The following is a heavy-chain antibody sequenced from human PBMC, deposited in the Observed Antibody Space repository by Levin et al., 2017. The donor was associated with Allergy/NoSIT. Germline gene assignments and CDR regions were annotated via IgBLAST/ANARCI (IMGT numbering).Heavy chain of an antibody. CDR1: GFTFDNSA. V-gene: IGHV3-30-3*01. D-gene: IGHD1-26*01. CDR2: ISYDGSNK. J-gene: IGHJ4*02. CDR3: ARDPRSYSTGVDY. Sequence: LSLTCAASGFTFDNSAIHWVRQPPGKGLEWVAVISYDGSNKYYADSVKGRFTVSRDNSKNTLYLQMNSLRTEDTAVYSCARDPRSYSTGVDYWGQGTLVTVSS.